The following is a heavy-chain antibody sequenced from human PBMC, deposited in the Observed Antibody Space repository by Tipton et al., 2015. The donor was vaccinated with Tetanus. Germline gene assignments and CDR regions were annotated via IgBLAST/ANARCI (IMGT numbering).Heavy chain of an antibody. D-gene: IGHD7-27*01. CDR2: ISGGDNTR. CDR1: GFTFSRYA. V-gene: IGHV3-23*01. CDR3: AKFLAELNWDGAFDV. J-gene: IGHJ3*01. Sequence: SLRLSCAASGFTFSRYAMNWVRQAPGEGLEWVSSISGGDNTRYYADSVKGRFSISRDNSKNTLYLQMNSLGVDDTAVYYCAKFLAELNWDGAFDVWGHGTKVTVSS.